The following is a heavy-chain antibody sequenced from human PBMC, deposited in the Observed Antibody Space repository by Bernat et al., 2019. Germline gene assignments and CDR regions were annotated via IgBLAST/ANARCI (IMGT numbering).Heavy chain of an antibody. J-gene: IGHJ3*02. CDR3: ARGQSRGSSWRGAFDI. CDR1: GGSLSGYY. Sequence: QQQQWGAGLLKPSETLSLTCAVYGGSLSGYYWSWIRQSPGKGLEWFGEINHTGSTNYNPSLKSRVTISVDPSKNQFSLKLSSVTVADTTMYYCARGQSRGSSWRGAFDIWGQGTMVTVSS. CDR2: INHTGST. D-gene: IGHD6-13*01. V-gene: IGHV4-34*01.